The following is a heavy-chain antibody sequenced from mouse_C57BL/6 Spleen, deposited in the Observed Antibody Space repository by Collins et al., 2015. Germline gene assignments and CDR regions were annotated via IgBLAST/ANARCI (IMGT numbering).Heavy chain of an antibody. CDR2: INPGSGGT. J-gene: IGHJ4*01. D-gene: IGHD4-1*01. V-gene: IGHV1-54*01. CDR3: AREGNWEAMDY. Sequence: QVQLQQSGAELVRPGTSVKVSCKASGYAFTNYLIEWVKQRPGQGLEWIGVINPGSGGTNYNEKFKGKATLTADKSSSTAYMQLSSLTSEDSAVYFCAREGNWEAMDYWGQGTSVTVSS. CDR1: GYAFTNYL.